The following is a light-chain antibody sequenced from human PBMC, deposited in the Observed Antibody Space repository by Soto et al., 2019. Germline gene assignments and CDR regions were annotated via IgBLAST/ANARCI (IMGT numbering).Light chain of an antibody. J-gene: IGKJ1*01. CDR1: QGISAW. Sequence: DIQMTQSPSTLSASVGDRVTITCRASQGISAWLAWYQQKPGKAPKLLIFDASTWESGVPSRFSGGESGTEFTLTISILQPDDFATYDCQQYMGYSPWTFGQGTKVEIK. V-gene: IGKV1-5*01. CDR3: QQYMGYSPWT. CDR2: DAS.